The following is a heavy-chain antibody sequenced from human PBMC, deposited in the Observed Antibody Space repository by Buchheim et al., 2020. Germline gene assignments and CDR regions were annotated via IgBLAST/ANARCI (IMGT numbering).Heavy chain of an antibody. CDR1: GGSISSSSYY. CDR3: ARETYYDFWSGYSKQGYYFDY. CDR2: VYYSGST. J-gene: IGHJ4*02. Sequence: QLQLQESGPGLVKPSETLSLTCTVSGGSISSSSYYWGWIRQPPGKGLEWVGFVYYSGSTYYSPSLKSRVTISVDTSKNQFSLKLSSVTAADTAVYYCARETYYDFWSGYSKQGYYFDYWGQGTL. V-gene: IGHV4-39*07. D-gene: IGHD3-3*01.